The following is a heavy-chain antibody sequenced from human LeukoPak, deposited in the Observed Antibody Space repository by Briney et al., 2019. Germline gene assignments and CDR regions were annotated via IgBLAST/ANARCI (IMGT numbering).Heavy chain of an antibody. CDR1: GDSITLYY. CDR2: IHYSGST. D-gene: IGHD5-12*01. J-gene: IGHJ6*03. Sequence: SETLSLTCTISGDSITLYYWYWIRQAPGKGLEWIGYIHYSGSTHYNPSLKSRVTISVDTSKNQVSLKLRSVTAADTAVYYCARTTEGYAGGPGYSYYYYMDVWDKGTTVTISS. V-gene: IGHV4-59*01. CDR3: ARTTEGYAGGPGYSYYYYMDV.